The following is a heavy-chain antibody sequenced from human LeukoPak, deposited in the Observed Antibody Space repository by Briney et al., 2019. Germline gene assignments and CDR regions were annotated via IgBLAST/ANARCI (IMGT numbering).Heavy chain of an antibody. Sequence: GGSLRLSSAASGFTFSDFGFHWVRQAPGKGLEWLTFIRYDGYNKYYADSVKGRFSISRDNSKNTVHLQMNSLRREDTAVYYCAKERTRVSGGWTWGQGTLVTVSS. D-gene: IGHD2-15*01. CDR1: GFTFSDFG. V-gene: IGHV3-30*02. CDR2: IRYDGYNK. CDR3: AKERTRVSGGWT. J-gene: IGHJ5*02.